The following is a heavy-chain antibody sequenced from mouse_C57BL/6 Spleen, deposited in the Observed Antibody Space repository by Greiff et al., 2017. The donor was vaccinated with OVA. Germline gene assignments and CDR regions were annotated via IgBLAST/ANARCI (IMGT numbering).Heavy chain of an antibody. J-gene: IGHJ2*01. CDR1: GYTFTSYW. CDR3: ARKGSLRGNFDY. V-gene: IGHV1-50*01. Sequence: QVQLKQPGAELVKPGASVKLSCKASGYTFTSYWMQWVKQRPGQGLEWIGEIDPSDSYTNYNQKFKGKATLTVDTSSSTAYMQLSSLTSEDSAVYYCARKGSLRGNFDYWGKGTTLTVSS. D-gene: IGHD6-1*01. CDR2: IDPSDSYT.